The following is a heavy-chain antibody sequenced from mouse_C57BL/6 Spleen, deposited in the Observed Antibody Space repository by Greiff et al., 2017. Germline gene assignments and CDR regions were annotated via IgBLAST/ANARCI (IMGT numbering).Heavy chain of an antibody. V-gene: IGHV1-72*01. CDR3: ARESRGFITTVVDAMDY. J-gene: IGHJ4*01. CDR2: IDPNSGGT. D-gene: IGHD1-1*01. CDR1: GYTFTSYW. Sequence: QVQLQQPGAELVKPGASVKLSCKASGYTFTSYWMHWVKQRPGRGLEWIGRIDPNSGGTKYNEKFKGKATLTVDKPSSTAYMQLSSLTSEDSAVYYCARESRGFITTVVDAMDYWGQGTSVTVSS.